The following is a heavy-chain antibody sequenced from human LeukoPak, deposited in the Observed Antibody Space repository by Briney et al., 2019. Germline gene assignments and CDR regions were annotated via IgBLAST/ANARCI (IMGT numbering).Heavy chain of an antibody. J-gene: IGHJ4*02. D-gene: IGHD2-8*01. CDR2: IYTSGST. CDR1: DGSISSGSYY. Sequence: PSETLSLTCTVSDGSISSGSYYWSWIRQPAGKGLEWIGRIYTSGSTNYNPSLKSRVTISIDTSKNQFSLNLSSVTAADTAVYYCASQYCTNGVCYYSDYWGQGTLVTVSS. CDR3: ASQYCTNGVCYYSDY. V-gene: IGHV4-61*02.